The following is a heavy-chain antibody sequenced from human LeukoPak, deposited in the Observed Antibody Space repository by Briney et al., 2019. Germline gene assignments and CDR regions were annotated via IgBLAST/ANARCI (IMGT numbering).Heavy chain of an antibody. CDR3: AKESVVVVTGDYYMDV. CDR2: ISGSGGST. CDR1: GFTFSNYA. J-gene: IGHJ6*03. V-gene: IGHV3-23*01. D-gene: IGHD2-21*02. Sequence: GGSLRLSCAASGFTFSNYAMSWVRQAPGKGLEWVSAISGSGGSTYYADSVKGRFTISRDNSKNTLYLQMNSLRAEDTAVYYCAKESVVVVTGDYYMDVWGKGTTVTVSS.